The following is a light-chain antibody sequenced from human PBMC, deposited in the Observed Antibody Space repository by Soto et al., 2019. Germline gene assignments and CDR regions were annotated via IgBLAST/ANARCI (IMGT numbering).Light chain of an antibody. Sequence: DIQMTQSPSTLSASVGDTVTVTCRASQSVSGWLAWYQQKPGEAXKLLIYDASALPRGVPSRFSGRGSGTKFTPTIASLQPDDWATDYCQQYETFSGTFGPGTKVDIK. CDR3: QQYETFSGT. J-gene: IGKJ1*01. CDR1: QSVSGW. V-gene: IGKV1-5*01. CDR2: DAS.